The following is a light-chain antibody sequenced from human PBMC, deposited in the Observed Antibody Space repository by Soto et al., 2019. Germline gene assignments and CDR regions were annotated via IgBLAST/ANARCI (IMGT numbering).Light chain of an antibody. Sequence: QMTQSPSTLSASVGDRVTITCRASQSVDSRLAWYQQKPGKAPKLLVYDASTLETGVPSRFSGSGYGAEFTLTITGLQPEDIATYSCQHYDSFWSFGQGTKVDI. CDR3: QHYDSFWS. J-gene: IGKJ1*01. CDR2: DAS. V-gene: IGKV1-5*01. CDR1: QSVDSR.